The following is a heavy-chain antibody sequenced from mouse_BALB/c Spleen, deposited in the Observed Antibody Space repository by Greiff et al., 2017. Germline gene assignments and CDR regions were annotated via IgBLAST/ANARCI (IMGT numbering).Heavy chain of an antibody. J-gene: IGHJ2*01. CDR1: GFTFSSYT. V-gene: IGHV5-12-2*01. Sequence: EVKLVESGGGLVQPGGSLKLSCAASGFTFSSYTMSWVRQTPEKRLEWVAYISNGGGSTYYPDTVKGRFTISRDNAKNTLYLQMSSLKSEDTAMYYCARHEGSLLLDYWGQGTTLTVSS. D-gene: IGHD1-2*01. CDR2: ISNGGGST. CDR3: ARHEGSLLLDY.